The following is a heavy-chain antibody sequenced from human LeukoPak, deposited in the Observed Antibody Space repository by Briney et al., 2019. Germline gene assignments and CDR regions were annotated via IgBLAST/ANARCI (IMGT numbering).Heavy chain of an antibody. CDR3: ARDKRYSVYGRYFDY. D-gene: IGHD5-12*01. CDR1: GFTFSSYG. Sequence: GRSLRLSCAASGFTFSSYGMHWVRQAPGKGLEWVAVIWYDGSNKYYADSVKGRFTISRDNSKNTLYLQMNSLRAEDTAVYYCARDKRYSVYGRYFDYWGQGTLVTVSS. J-gene: IGHJ4*02. V-gene: IGHV3-33*01. CDR2: IWYDGSNK.